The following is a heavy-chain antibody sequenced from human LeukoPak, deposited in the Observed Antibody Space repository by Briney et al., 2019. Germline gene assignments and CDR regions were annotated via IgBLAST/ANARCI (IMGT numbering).Heavy chain of an antibody. V-gene: IGHV1-18*01. Sequence: GASVKVSRKASGYTFTSYGISWVRQAPGQGLEWMGWISAYNGNTNYAQKLQGRVTMTTDTSTSTAYMELRSLRSDDTAVYYCARDRSRDSSGYLGYWGQGTLVTVSS. D-gene: IGHD3-22*01. CDR2: ISAYNGNT. CDR3: ARDRSRDSSGYLGY. J-gene: IGHJ4*02. CDR1: GYTFTSYG.